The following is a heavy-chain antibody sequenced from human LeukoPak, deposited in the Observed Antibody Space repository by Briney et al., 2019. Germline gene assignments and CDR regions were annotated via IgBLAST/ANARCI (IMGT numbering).Heavy chain of an antibody. V-gene: IGHV4-31*03. Sequence: PSETLSLTCTVSGGSISSGGYYWSWIRQHPGKGLEWIGYTYYSGSTYYNPSLKSRVTISVDTSKNQFSLKLSSVTAADTAVYYCARSWSSGYADYYYYYGMDVWGQGTTVTVSS. D-gene: IGHD5-12*01. J-gene: IGHJ6*02. CDR1: GGSISSGGYY. CDR3: ARSWSSGYADYYYYYGMDV. CDR2: TYYSGST.